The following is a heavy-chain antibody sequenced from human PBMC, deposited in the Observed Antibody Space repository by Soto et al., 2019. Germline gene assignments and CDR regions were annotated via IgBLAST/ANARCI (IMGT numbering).Heavy chain of an antibody. D-gene: IGHD3-10*01. J-gene: IGHJ4*02. V-gene: IGHV1-69*01. CDR2: IIPISGRT. CDR3: ATRGTQGRWRDFADN. CDR1: GGTFSSLG. Sequence: QVQLLQSGAEVKRPGSSVKVSCEASGGTFSSLGFTWVRQAPGQGLEWMGGIIPISGRTTFAQKFQGRVTITAYDTTRATYIDLSTLTSDDTGMYYCATRGTQGRWRDFADNWGQGTLVTVSS.